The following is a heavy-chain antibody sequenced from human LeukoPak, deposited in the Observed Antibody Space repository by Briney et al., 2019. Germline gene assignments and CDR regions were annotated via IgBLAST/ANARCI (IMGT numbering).Heavy chain of an antibody. Sequence: PSETLSLTCAVYGGSFSGYYWTWIRQPPGKGLEWIGELNHSGSTNYNPSLKSRVTISVGTSKNQFSLKLSSVTAADTAVYYCARPTTVTTHYFQHWGQGTLVTV. D-gene: IGHD4-17*01. J-gene: IGHJ1*01. CDR1: GGSFSGYY. V-gene: IGHV4-34*01. CDR3: ARPTTVTTHYFQH. CDR2: LNHSGST.